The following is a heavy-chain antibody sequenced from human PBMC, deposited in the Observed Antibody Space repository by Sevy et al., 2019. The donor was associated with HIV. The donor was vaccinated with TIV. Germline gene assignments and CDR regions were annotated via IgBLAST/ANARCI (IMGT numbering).Heavy chain of an antibody. D-gene: IGHD1-26*01. CDR2: INPSGGST. Sequence: ASVKVSCKASGYTFTSYYMHWVRQAPGQGPEWMGIINPSGGSTSYAQKFQGRVTMTRDTSTSTVYMELSSLRSEDTAVYYCARDRGGRYPLHYYYYYYMDVWGKGTTVTVSS. CDR1: GYTFTSYY. CDR3: ARDRGGRYPLHYYYYYYMDV. J-gene: IGHJ6*03. V-gene: IGHV1-46*01.